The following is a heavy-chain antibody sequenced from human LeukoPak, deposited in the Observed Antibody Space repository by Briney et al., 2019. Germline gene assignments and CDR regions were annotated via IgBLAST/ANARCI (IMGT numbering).Heavy chain of an antibody. V-gene: IGHV4-31*03. J-gene: IGHJ5*02. CDR2: IYYSGST. CDR3: ASIYSGYDTDWFDP. D-gene: IGHD5-12*01. Sequence: PSQTLSLTCTVSGGSISSGGYYWSWIRQHPGKGLEWIGYIYYSGSTYYNPSLKSRVTISVDTSKNQFSLKLSSVTAADTAVCYCASIYSGYDTDWFDPWGQGTLVTVSS. CDR1: GGSISSGGYY.